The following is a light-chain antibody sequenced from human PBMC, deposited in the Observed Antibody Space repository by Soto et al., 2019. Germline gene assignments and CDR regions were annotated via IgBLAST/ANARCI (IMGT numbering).Light chain of an antibody. CDR2: STS. V-gene: IGKV1-5*03. CDR1: QSVSGW. J-gene: IGKJ4*01. Sequence: DIQMTQSPSTLSASVGDRVIITCRASQSVSGWFAWYRQKQGKAPELLIYSTSTLETGVTSRCSGSGSGTDFTLTVSSLQREEFATYFCPPYERYPLTFGGGTKVEIK. CDR3: PPYERYPLT.